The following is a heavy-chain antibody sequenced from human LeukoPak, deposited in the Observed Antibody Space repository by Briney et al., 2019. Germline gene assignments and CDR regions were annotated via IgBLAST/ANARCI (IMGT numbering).Heavy chain of an antibody. D-gene: IGHD3-10*01. CDR1: GHTFTGYY. V-gene: IGHV1-2*02. Sequence: ASVRVSCKASGHTFTGYYMHWVRQAPGQGLEWMGWINPNSGGTNYAQKFQGRVTMTRDTSISTAYMELSRLRSDDTAVYYCARARHITMVRGVPLFWGQGTLVTVSS. CDR2: INPNSGGT. CDR3: ARARHITMVRGVPLF. J-gene: IGHJ4*02.